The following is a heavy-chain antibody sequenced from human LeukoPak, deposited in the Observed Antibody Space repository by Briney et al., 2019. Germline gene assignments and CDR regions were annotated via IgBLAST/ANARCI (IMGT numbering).Heavy chain of an antibody. CDR1: GGSFSGYY. Sequence: PSETLSLTCAVYGGSFSGYYWSWIRHPPGKGLEWIGEINHSGSTNYNPSLKSRVTISVDTSKNQFSLKLSSVTAADTAVYYCARQGHYYGSGTNWFDPWGQGTLVTVSS. J-gene: IGHJ5*02. D-gene: IGHD3-10*01. V-gene: IGHV4-34*01. CDR2: INHSGST. CDR3: ARQGHYYGSGTNWFDP.